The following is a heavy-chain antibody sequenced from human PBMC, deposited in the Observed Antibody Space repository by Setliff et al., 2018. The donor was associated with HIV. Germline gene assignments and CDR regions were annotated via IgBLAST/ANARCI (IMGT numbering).Heavy chain of an antibody. Sequence: KSSETLSLTCTVSGGSISSGSYYWSWIRQPAGKGLEWIGHIYTSGSTNYNPSLKSRVTISVDTSKNQFSLKLSSVTAADTAVYYCARVDYGANAGSSNWGQGTLVTVSS. D-gene: IGHD4-17*01. J-gene: IGHJ4*02. V-gene: IGHV4-61*09. CDR2: IYTSGST. CDR3: ARVDYGANAGSSN. CDR1: GGSISSGSYY.